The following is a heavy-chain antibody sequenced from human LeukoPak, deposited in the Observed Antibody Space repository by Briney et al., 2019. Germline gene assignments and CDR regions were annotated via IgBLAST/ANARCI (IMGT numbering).Heavy chain of an antibody. V-gene: IGHV4-39*01. CDR1: GGSISSSSYY. J-gene: IGHJ5*02. D-gene: IGHD2-15*01. CDR2: IYYSGST. Sequence: SGTLSLTCTVSGGSISSSSYYWGWIRQPPGKGLEWIGSIYYSGSTYYNPSLKSRVTISVDTSKNQFSLKLSSVTAADTAVYYCARQGEPYCSGGSCYGLDPWGQGTLVTVSS. CDR3: ARQGEPYCSGGSCYGLDP.